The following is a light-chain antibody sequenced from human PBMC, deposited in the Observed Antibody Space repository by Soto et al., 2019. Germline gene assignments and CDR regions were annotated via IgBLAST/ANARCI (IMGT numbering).Light chain of an antibody. J-gene: IGLJ2*01. CDR1: SSDVGGYNY. V-gene: IGLV2-14*01. CDR3: SSYTSSSVV. CDR2: DVS. Sequence: QSALTQPASVSGSPGQSITISCTGTSSDVGGYNYVSWYQQHPGKAPKLMIYDVSNRPSGVSNRFSGSKSGNTASLTTSGLQAEEEADYYCSSYTSSSVVFGGGTKLTVL.